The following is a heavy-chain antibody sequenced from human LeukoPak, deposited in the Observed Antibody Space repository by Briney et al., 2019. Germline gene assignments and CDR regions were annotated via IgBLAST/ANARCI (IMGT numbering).Heavy chain of an antibody. CDR1: GYTFTSYA. D-gene: IGHD6-13*01. CDR2: INTNTGNP. Sequence: ASVKVSCKASGYTFTSYAMNWVRQAPGQGLEWMGWINTNTGNPTYAQGFTGRFVFSLDTSVSTAYLQISSLKAEDTAVYYCARTYSSSWYSGDWFDPWGQGTLVTVSS. CDR3: ARTYSSSWYSGDWFDP. V-gene: IGHV7-4-1*02. J-gene: IGHJ5*02.